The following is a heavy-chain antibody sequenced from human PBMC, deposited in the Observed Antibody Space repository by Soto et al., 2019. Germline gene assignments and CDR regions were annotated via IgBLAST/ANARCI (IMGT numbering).Heavy chain of an antibody. V-gene: IGHV3-15*01. J-gene: IGHJ4*02. D-gene: IGHD1-1*01. CDR3: VEGWNDF. Sequence: EVQVVESGGDLVEPGGSLRLSCETSGFMFSSAWMSWVRQAPGKGLEWVARIKSKKDGGARDYAAPVNGRFSISRDDSKSTVYLQMISLRDEDTALYYCVEGWNDFWGQGTLVTVSS. CDR2: IKSKKDGGAR. CDR1: GFMFSSAW.